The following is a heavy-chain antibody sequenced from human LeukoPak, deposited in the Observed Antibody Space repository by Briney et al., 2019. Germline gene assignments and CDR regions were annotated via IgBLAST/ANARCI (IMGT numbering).Heavy chain of an antibody. D-gene: IGHD6-19*01. CDR2: ISGSGGRT. CDR1: GFTFSSYA. V-gene: IGHV3-23*01. CDR3: AKVGWQWLDQTPGYFDY. Sequence: PGGSLRLSCAASGFTFSSYAMSWVRQAPGKGLEWVSAISGSGGRTYYADSVKGRFTISRDNDKNTLYLQMNRLRAEDTAVYYCAKVGWQWLDQTPGYFDYWGQGTLVTVSS. J-gene: IGHJ4*02.